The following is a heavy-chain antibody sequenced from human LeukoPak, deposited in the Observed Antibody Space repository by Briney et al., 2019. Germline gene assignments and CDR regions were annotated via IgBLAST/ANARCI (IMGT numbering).Heavy chain of an antibody. CDR2: IHSGGRA. D-gene: IGHD3-10*01. J-gene: IGHJ6*04. Sequence: PGGSLRLSCAASGFSVSSNYMTWVRQAPGKGLEWVSVIHSGGRAYYADSVKGRFTTSRDNSKNTLDLQMNSLSVEDTAVYYCVGVETITMVLGASGDVWGKGTTVTVSS. CDR1: GFSVSSNY. CDR3: VGVETITMVLGASGDV. V-gene: IGHV3-66*02.